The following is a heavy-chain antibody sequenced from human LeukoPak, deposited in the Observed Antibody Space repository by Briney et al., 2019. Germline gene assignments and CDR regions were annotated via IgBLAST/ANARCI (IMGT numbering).Heavy chain of an antibody. CDR3: AKVLPLTFYYMDV. CDR1: GVTFATYG. Sequence: GSLRLSCAASGVTFATYGMHWVRQAPAKGLEWVAFVRYDGIDKYYGDSVKGRFTISRDNSKNTLYLQMNSLRVEDTAVYFCAKVLPLTFYYMDVWGQGTTVTVS. V-gene: IGHV3-30*02. CDR2: VRYDGIDK. J-gene: IGHJ6*03.